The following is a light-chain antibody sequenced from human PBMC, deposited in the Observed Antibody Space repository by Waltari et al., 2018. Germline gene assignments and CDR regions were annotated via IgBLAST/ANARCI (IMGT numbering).Light chain of an antibody. CDR3: QQYYTYPYT. V-gene: IGKV1-5*03. CDR1: QNISTW. CDR2: KAS. J-gene: IGKJ2*01. Sequence: DIQMTQSPYTLSASVGNTVTITCPASQNISTWLAWYQQKPGKAPKLLIYKASSLESGVPLRFSGSGSGTEFTLSISTLQPDDFATYLCQQYYTYPYTFGQGTKLEIK.